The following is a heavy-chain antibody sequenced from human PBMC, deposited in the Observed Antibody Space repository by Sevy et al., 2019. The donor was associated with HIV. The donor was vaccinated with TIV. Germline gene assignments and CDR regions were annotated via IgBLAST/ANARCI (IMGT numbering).Heavy chain of an antibody. J-gene: IGHJ3*02. CDR2: SYYSGST. D-gene: IGHD3-22*01. Sequence: SETLSLTCTVSGGSIGSSTYYWGWIRQPPGKGLEWVGSSYYSGSTYYNPSLKSRVTISVDTSKNQFSLKLSPVTAADTAVYYCARGQGVFYFDTSGYDAFHIWGQGTMVTVSS. V-gene: IGHV4-39*01. CDR1: GGSIGSSTYY. CDR3: ARGQGVFYFDTSGYDAFHI.